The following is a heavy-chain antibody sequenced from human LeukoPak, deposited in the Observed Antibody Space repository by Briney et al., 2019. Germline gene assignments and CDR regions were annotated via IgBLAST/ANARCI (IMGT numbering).Heavy chain of an antibody. Sequence: SETLSFTCTVSAHSITNNYFGWIRQSPGKGLERIGSISQRQITYYSPSLRSRVTVSRETSNKQFSLRLTSVTAGDTAIYYCVSHETPYYYIDVWGKGTPVTISS. J-gene: IGHJ6*03. CDR1: AHSITNNYF. CDR2: ISQRQIT. V-gene: IGHV4-38-2*02. CDR3: VSHETPYYYIDV.